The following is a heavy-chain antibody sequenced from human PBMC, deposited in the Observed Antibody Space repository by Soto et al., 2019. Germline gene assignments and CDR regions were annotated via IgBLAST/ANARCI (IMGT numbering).Heavy chain of an antibody. D-gene: IGHD6-13*01. Sequence: GGSLRLSCAASGFTFSSYSMNWVRQAPGKGLEWVSSISSSSSYIYYADSVKGRFTISRDNAKNSLYLQMNSLRAEDTAVYYCARVERQHSRLIDYWGQGTLVTVSS. J-gene: IGHJ4*02. CDR3: ARVERQHSRLIDY. CDR1: GFTFSSYS. V-gene: IGHV3-21*01. CDR2: ISSSSSYI.